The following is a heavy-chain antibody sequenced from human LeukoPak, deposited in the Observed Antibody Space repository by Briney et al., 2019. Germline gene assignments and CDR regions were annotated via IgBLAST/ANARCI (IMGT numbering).Heavy chain of an antibody. J-gene: IGHJ6*03. V-gene: IGHV1-69*05. CDR2: IIPIFGTA. CDR3: ARGLSGYTGYYYMDV. D-gene: IGHD3-22*01. CDR1: GGTFSSYA. Sequence: ASVKVSCKASGGTFSSYAISWVRQAPGQGLEWMGGIIPIFGTANYAQKFQGRVTITTDESTSTAYMELSSLRSEDTAVYYCARGLSGYTGYYYMDVWGKGTTVTVSS.